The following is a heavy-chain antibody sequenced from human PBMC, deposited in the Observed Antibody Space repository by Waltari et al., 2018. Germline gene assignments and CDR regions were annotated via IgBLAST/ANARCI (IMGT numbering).Heavy chain of an antibody. CDR1: GFTFSSYA. CDR2: IRGSGGST. D-gene: IGHD3-16*01. J-gene: IGHJ4*02. Sequence: EVQLVESGGGLVQPGGSLRLSCAASGFTFSSYAMSWVRQAPGKGLGWVSAIRGSGGSTYYADSVKGRFTISRDNSKNTLYRQMNSLRAEDTAVYYCARAGGISGAVGYFDYWGQGTLVTVSS. CDR3: ARAGGISGAVGYFDY. V-gene: IGHV3-23*04.